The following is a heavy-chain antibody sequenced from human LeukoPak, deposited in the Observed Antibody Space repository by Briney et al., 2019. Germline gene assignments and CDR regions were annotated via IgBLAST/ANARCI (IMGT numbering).Heavy chain of an antibody. D-gene: IGHD3-16*02. J-gene: IGHJ4*02. V-gene: IGHV3-30-3*01. CDR1: GFTLTSYA. CDR2: ISYDGSIK. Sequence: GGSLRLSCAASGFTLTSYAMHWVRQAPGKGLEWVAVISYDGSIKYYADSVKGRFTISRDNSETTLYLQMNSLRAEDTAVYYCAKVSSASDYWGQGTLVTVSS. CDR3: AKVSSASDY.